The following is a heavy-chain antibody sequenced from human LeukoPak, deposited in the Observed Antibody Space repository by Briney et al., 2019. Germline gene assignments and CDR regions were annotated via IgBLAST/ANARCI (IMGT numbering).Heavy chain of an antibody. CDR3: AREMAYCSSTSCFDFDY. V-gene: IGHV4-34*01. D-gene: IGHD2-2*01. CDR2: INHSGST. J-gene: IGHJ4*02. CDR1: GGSFSGYY. Sequence: KSSETLSLTCAVYGGSFSGYYWSWIRQPPGKGLEWIGEINHSGSTNYNPSLKSRVTISVDTSKNQFSLKLSSVTAADTAVYYCAREMAYCSSTSCFDFDYWGQGTLVIVSS.